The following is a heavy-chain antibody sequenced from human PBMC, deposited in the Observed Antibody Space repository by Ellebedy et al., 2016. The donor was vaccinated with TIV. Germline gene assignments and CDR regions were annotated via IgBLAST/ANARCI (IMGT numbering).Heavy chain of an antibody. D-gene: IGHD1-7*01. Sequence: GGSLRLSXAASGFTFSNYGMHWVRQAPGKGLEWVAVISYDGSNKFYADSVKGRFTISRDNARNSLHLQMNSLRVEDTAVYYCARMTGTTGPNWGQGTLVTVSS. CDR1: GFTFSNYG. CDR2: ISYDGSNK. J-gene: IGHJ4*02. CDR3: ARMTGTTGPN. V-gene: IGHV3-30*03.